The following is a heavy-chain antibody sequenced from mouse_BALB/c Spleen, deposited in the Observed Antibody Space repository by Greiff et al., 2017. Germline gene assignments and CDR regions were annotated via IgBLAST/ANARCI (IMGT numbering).Heavy chain of an antibody. J-gene: IGHJ4*01. CDR2: IYPGDGDT. V-gene: IGHV1-87*01. CDR3: ARGELRGYYYAMDY. Sequence: QVQLQQSGAELARPGASVKLSCKASGYTFTSYWMQWVKQRPGQGLEWIGAIYPGDGDTRYTQKFKGKATLTADKSSSTAYMQLSSLASEDTAVYYCARGELRGYYYAMDYWGQGTSVTVSS. CDR1: GYTFTSYW. D-gene: IGHD1-1*01.